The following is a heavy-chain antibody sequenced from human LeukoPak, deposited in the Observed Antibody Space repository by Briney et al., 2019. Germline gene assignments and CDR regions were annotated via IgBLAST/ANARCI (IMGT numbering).Heavy chain of an antibody. D-gene: IGHD3-3*01. J-gene: IGHJ4*02. CDR3: ATGGWRGGPFDY. V-gene: IGHV3-74*01. Sequence: PGGSLRLSCAASGFTFSSYWMHWVRQAPGKGLVWVSRINSDGSSTSYADSVKGRFTISRDNAKNTLNLQMNSLRAEDTAVYYCATGGWRGGPFDYWGQGTLVTVSS. CDR1: GFTFSSYW. CDR2: INSDGSST.